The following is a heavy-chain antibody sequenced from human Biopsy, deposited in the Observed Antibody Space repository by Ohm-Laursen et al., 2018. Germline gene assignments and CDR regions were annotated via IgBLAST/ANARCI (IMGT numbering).Heavy chain of an antibody. CDR1: GYTFTGYR. J-gene: IGHJ4*02. CDR3: ALGEPFDY. Sequence: ASVKVSCKASGYTFTGYRLYWVRQAPGQGLDLMGWIDPNTGDTDYPQKFQGRVTMTSDTSIDTAYVELSSLTSGDTAVYYCALGEPFDYWGQGTLVTVSS. D-gene: IGHD3-16*01. CDR2: IDPNTGDT. V-gene: IGHV1-2*02.